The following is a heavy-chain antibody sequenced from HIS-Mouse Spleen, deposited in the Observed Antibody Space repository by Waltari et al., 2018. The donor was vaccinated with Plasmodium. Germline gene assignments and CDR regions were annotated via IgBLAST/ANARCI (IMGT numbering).Heavy chain of an antibody. CDR3: ASSGSGSYYY. V-gene: IGHV4-34*01. CDR2: INHSGST. J-gene: IGHJ4*02. Sequence: QVQLQQLGAGLLKPSDTLSLTCAVYGGSFSGYYWSWIRQPPGKGLEWIGEINHSGSTNYNPSLKSRVTISVDTSKNQFSLKLSSVTAADTAVYYCASSGSGSYYYWGQGTLVTVSS. D-gene: IGHD3-10*01. CDR1: GGSFSGYY.